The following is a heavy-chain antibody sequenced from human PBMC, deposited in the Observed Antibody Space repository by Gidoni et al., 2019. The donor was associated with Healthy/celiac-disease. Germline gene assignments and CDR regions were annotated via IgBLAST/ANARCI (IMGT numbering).Heavy chain of an antibody. D-gene: IGHD3-10*01. J-gene: IGHJ4*02. CDR1: RGPISSSNW. CDR2: IYHSGST. Sequence: QVQLQESGPGLVTPSGTLSLTCAVSRGPISSSNWWSWVRQPPGKGLEWIGEIYHSGSTNYNPSLKSRVIISVDKSKKQFSLKLSSVTAEDTVVYYCAREGQSYGSIDYWGQGTLVTVSS. V-gene: IGHV4-4*02. CDR3: AREGQSYGSIDY.